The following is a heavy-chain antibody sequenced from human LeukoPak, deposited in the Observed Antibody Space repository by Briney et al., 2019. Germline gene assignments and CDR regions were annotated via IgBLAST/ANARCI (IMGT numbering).Heavy chain of an antibody. J-gene: IGHJ4*02. Sequence: ASVKVSCKVSGYTLTELSMHWVRQAPGKGLEWMGGFDPEDGETIYAQKFQGRVTMTEDTSTDTAYMELSSLRSEDTAVYYCARANPGDRPFDYWGQGTLVTVSS. V-gene: IGHV1-24*01. CDR1: GYTLTELS. D-gene: IGHD7-27*01. CDR3: ARANPGDRPFDY. CDR2: FDPEDGET.